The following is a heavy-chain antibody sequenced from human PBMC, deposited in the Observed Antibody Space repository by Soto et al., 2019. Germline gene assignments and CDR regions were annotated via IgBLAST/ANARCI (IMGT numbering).Heavy chain of an antibody. Sequence: AASVKVSCKASGYTFTGYYMHWVRQAPGQGLEWMGWINPNSGGTNYAQKFQGRVTMTRDTSISTAYMELSRLRSDDTAVYYCARDGPYCSSTSCYIGFWFDPWGQGVLVTVSS. CDR3: ARDGPYCSSTSCYIGFWFDP. CDR1: GYTFTGYY. J-gene: IGHJ5*02. D-gene: IGHD2-2*02. CDR2: INPNSGGT. V-gene: IGHV1-2*02.